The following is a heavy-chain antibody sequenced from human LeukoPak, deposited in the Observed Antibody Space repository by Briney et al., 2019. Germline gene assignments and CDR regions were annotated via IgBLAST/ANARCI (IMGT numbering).Heavy chain of an antibody. D-gene: IGHD3-22*01. CDR2: INPDSGGT. Sequence: ASVKVSCKASGYPFTANYMHWVRQAPGQGLEWMGWINPDSGGTNYAQKFQGRVTMTRDTSISTAYMELARLRSDDTAVYYCARVHYDSSGYVDYWGQGTLVTVSS. J-gene: IGHJ4*02. CDR1: GYPFTANY. V-gene: IGHV1-2*02. CDR3: ARVHYDSSGYVDY.